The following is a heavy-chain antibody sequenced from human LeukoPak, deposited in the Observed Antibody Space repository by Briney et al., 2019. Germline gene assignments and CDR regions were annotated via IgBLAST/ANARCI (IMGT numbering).Heavy chain of an antibody. Sequence: SETLSLTCTVSGGSISRSYEYWGWIRQPSGKGLQWIGHIYYSGSIYYNPSLRSRLTISIDTSKNQFSLKLGSVTAADTAVYYCARQSGSRGAFDIWGQGTMVIVSS. D-gene: IGHD3-10*01. CDR3: ARQSGSRGAFDI. J-gene: IGHJ3*02. V-gene: IGHV4-39*01. CDR2: IYYSGSI. CDR1: GGSISRSYEY.